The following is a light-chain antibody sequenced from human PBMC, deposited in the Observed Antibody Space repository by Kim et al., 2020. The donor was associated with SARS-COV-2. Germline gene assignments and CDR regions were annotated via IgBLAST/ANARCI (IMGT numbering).Light chain of an antibody. V-gene: IGLV2-14*01. CDR1: TSDVGAYNY. CDR3: SSYTTNITQV. CDR2: DVS. Sequence: QSALTQPASVSGSPGQSITISCTGTTSDVGAYNYVSWFQQHPGKAPKLMISDVSDWPSGVSTRFSGSKSGNTASLTISGLQAEDEADYYCSSYTTNITQVFGTGTKVPS. J-gene: IGLJ1*01.